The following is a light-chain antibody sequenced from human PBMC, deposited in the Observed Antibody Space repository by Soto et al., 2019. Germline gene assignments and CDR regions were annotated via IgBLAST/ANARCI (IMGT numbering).Light chain of an antibody. Sequence: DIQMTQSPSSLSASVGDRVTITCQASQDISNYLNWYQQKPGKAPKLLIYGASNLEIGVPSRFSGSGSGTDFTFTISSLQPEDIATYYCQQYDNLPPYTFGQGTKLEIK. V-gene: IGKV1-33*01. CDR1: QDISNY. J-gene: IGKJ2*01. CDR2: GAS. CDR3: QQYDNLPPYT.